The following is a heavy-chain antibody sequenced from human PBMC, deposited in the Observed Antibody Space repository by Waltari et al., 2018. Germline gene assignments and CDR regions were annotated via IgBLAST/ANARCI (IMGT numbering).Heavy chain of an antibody. CDR2: IVSSVQTT. D-gene: IGHD6-13*01. V-gene: IGHV3-48*03. CDR1: GFSFSNFE. CDR3: ARGYSRTWDGNWFDP. Sequence: EVQLVESGGGLVQPGGALRLSCEGSGFSFSNFEMNWVLHAPGKGLEWVSYIVSSVQTTSYADSVKGRFTVSRDNAKNSLYLQMDSLRTEDTAVYYCARGYSRTWDGNWFDPWGQGTLVTVSS. J-gene: IGHJ5*02.